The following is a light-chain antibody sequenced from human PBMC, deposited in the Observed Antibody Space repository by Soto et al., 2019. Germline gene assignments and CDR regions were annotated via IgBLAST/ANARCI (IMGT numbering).Light chain of an antibody. CDR3: TSYTSSSTYV. CDR2: DVS. J-gene: IGLJ1*01. CDR1: SSDVGAYNY. Sequence: QSVLTQPASVSGSPGESITISCTGTSSDVGAYNYVSWYQQDPGKAPKLMIYDVSSRPSGVSNRFSGSKSGHTASLTISGLQAEDDADYYCTSYTSSSTYVFGTGTKVTVL. V-gene: IGLV2-14*01.